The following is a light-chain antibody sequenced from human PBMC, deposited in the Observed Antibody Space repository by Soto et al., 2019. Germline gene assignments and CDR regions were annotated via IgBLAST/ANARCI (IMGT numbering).Light chain of an antibody. CDR3: QSYDSSLRGV. Sequence: QSVLTQPPSVSGAPGQRVTISCTGSSSNIGAGYDVHWYQQLPGTAPKLLIYGNSNRPSGVPDRFSGSKSGTSASLAITGLQAEHEADYYCQSYDSSLRGVFGTGTKLTVL. CDR2: GNS. CDR1: SSNIGAGYD. V-gene: IGLV1-40*01. J-gene: IGLJ1*01.